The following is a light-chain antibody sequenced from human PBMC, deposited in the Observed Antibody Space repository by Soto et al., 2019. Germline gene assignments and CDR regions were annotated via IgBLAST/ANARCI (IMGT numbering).Light chain of an antibody. J-gene: IGKJ1*01. CDR2: GTS. V-gene: IGKV3-20*01. Sequence: EIVLTQSPGTLSLSPGERATLSCRASQSVTSNYLAWYQQKPGQAPRLLIYGTSSRATRIPDRFSGSGSGTDFTLTISRLEPEDFAVYYCQQYGTSPRTFGQGTEVEIK. CDR3: QQYGTSPRT. CDR1: QSVTSNY.